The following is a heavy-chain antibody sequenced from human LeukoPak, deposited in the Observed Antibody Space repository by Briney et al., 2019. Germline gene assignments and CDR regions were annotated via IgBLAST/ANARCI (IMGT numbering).Heavy chain of an antibody. V-gene: IGHV1-69*04. CDR3: ARVPPARNDYSNYVDYYGMDV. D-gene: IGHD4-11*01. CDR1: GGTFSSYA. J-gene: IGHJ6*02. CDR2: IIPIFGIA. Sequence: SVKVSCKASGGTFSSYAISWVRQAPGQGLEWMGRIIPIFGIANYAQKFQGRVTITADKSTSTAYMELSSLRSEDTAVYYCARVPPARNDYSNYVDYYGMDVWGQETTVTVSS.